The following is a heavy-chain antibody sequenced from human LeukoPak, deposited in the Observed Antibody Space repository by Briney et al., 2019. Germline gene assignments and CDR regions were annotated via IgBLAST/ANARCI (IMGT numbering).Heavy chain of an antibody. J-gene: IGHJ4*03. Sequence: GGSLRLSCAVSGITLSNYGMSWVRQAPGKGLEWVAGISDSGGRTNYADSVKGRFTISRDNPKNTLYLQMNSLRAEDTAVYFCAKRGVVIRVFLVGFHKEAYYFDSWGQGTMVTVSS. CDR3: AKRGVVIRVFLVGFHKEAYYFDS. CDR1: GITLSNYG. D-gene: IGHD2-21*01. V-gene: IGHV3-23*01. CDR2: ISDSGGRT.